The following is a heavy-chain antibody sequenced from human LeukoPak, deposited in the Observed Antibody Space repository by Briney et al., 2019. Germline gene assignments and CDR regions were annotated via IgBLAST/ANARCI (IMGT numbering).Heavy chain of an antibody. CDR3: ARLYSSPARIDP. CDR1: GYTFIGHY. CDR2: VNPKNGGA. J-gene: IGHJ5*02. D-gene: IGHD6-13*01. Sequence: ASVKVSCKTSGYTFIGHYIHWVRQAPGQGLEWMGWVNPKNGGANYAPRFRGRVTMTRDRSTSTVYMELTRLTSDDTAVYYCARLYSSPARIDPWGQGTLVTVSS. V-gene: IGHV1-2*07.